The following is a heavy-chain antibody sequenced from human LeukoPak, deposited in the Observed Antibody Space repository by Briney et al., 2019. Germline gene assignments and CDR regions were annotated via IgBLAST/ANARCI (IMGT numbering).Heavy chain of an antibody. Sequence: GGSLRLSCEGSGFPFASYVMSWVRQAPGKGLEWIAYINHDAEMIFYPDFVKGRFTISRDNAKKSLYLQMNALRYEDTAIYYCARDHDWAFDLWGQGTLVTVSS. CDR2: INHDAEMI. CDR1: GFPFASYV. D-gene: IGHD3-9*01. J-gene: IGHJ4*02. V-gene: IGHV3-48*02. CDR3: ARDHDWAFDL.